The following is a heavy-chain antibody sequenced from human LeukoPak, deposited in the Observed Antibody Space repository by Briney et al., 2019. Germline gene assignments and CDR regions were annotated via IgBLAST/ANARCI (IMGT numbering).Heavy chain of an antibody. CDR3: SRYRGDSDAFDM. CDR2: IRSKAINYAT. D-gene: IGHD3-16*01. CDR1: GFILSESA. Sequence: PGGSLRLSCAASGFILSESAIHWVRQASGKGLEWVGRIRSKAINYATAYAASVKGRFTISRDESKKTTYLQMNSLKTEDSAVYYCSRYRGDSDAFDMWGQGTMVTVSS. V-gene: IGHV3-73*01. J-gene: IGHJ3*02.